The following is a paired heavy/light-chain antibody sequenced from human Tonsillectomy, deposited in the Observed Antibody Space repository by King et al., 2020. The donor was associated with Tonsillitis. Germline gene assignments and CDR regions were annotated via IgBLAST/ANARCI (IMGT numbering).Heavy chain of an antibody. CDR2: IDYGGIS. CDR3: AGLTRSPTKLFRDS. D-gene: IGHD2-8*01. Sequence: QLQLQESGPGLVKPPATLSLTCTVSGTTVRSSYYYWGWFRQSPGEGLEWIGSIDYGGISSYNPSLKNRVAISVDTSENHFSLELTSVTATDTAVYFCAGLTRSPTKLFRDSWGRGLLVTVSS. V-gene: IGHV4-39*02. CDR1: GTTVRSSYYY. J-gene: IGHJ4*02.
Light chain of an antibody. V-gene: IGKV3-11*01. CDR3: QQRSNRPPYT. CDR2: EAS. Sequence: EIVLTQSPATLSLSLGERAALSCRASQSVRSSLAWYQQKAGQAPRLLIYEASTRATGIPARFSGSGSGTDFTLTISSLEPEDFGVYFCQQRSNRPPYTFGQGTKLEI. CDR1: QSVRSS. J-gene: IGKJ2*01.